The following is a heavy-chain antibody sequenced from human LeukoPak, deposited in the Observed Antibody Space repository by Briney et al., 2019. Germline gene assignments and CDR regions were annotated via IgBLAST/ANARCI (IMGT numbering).Heavy chain of an antibody. V-gene: IGHV3-48*02. CDR2: ISSSGSTI. Sequence: GGSLRLSCVASGFTFRSYSMNWVRQAPGKGLEWVSYISSSGSTIYYADAVKGRFTISRDNAKNSLYLQMSSLRDEDTAVYYCARGITGRHFDYWGQGTLVTVSS. CDR1: GFTFRSYS. D-gene: IGHD1-20*01. CDR3: ARGITGRHFDY. J-gene: IGHJ4*02.